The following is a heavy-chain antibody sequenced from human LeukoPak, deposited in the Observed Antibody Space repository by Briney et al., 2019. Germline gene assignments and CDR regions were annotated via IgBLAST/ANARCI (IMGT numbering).Heavy chain of an antibody. CDR1: GLTFSSYA. CDR3: ARTTYYYDQDY. CDR2: IKQDGSEK. Sequence: GGSLTLSCAASGLTFSSYAMSWVRQAPGKGLEWVANIKQDGSEKYYVDSVKGRFTISRDNAKNALYLQTNSLRDEDTAVYYCARTTYYYDQDYWGQGTLVTVSS. D-gene: IGHD3-10*01. J-gene: IGHJ4*02. V-gene: IGHV3-7*01.